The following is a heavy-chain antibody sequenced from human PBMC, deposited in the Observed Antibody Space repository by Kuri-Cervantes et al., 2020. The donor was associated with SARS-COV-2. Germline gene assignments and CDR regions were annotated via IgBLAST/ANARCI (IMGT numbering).Heavy chain of an antibody. CDR1: GGTFSSYA. J-gene: IGHJ4*02. V-gene: IGHV1-69*05. Sequence: SVKVSCKASGGTFSSYAISWVRQAPGQGLEWMGGIIPIFGTANYAQKFQGRVTMTTDTSTSTAYMELRSLRSDDTAVYYCARDLVDTAMVIFGYWGQGTLVTVSS. D-gene: IGHD5-18*01. CDR3: ARDLVDTAMVIFGY. CDR2: IIPIFGTA.